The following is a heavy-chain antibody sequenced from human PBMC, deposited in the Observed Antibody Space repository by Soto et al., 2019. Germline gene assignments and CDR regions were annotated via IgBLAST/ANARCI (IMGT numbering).Heavy chain of an antibody. D-gene: IGHD1-26*01. CDR2: IYWDDDE. Sequence: QITLKESGPTLVKSTQTLTLTCSFSGFSLTTDGEGVGWVRQSPGEALEWLALIYWDDDERYSPSLKTRLTIPKKIPKNQVVLVITNMDPVNTGKFFCAPPRNLIQGDPQVGDFDSWAQG. V-gene: IGHV2-5*02. CDR3: APPRNLIQGDPQVGDFDS. J-gene: IGHJ4*02. CDR1: GFSLTTDGEG.